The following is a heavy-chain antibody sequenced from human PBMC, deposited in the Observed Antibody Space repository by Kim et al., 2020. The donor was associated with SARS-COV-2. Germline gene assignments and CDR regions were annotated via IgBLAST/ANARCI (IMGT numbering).Heavy chain of an antibody. CDR1: GFTFSDYY. V-gene: IGHV3-11*06. CDR3: ARVARPATYYDILTGYLAPTVHAFDI. D-gene: IGHD3-9*01. Sequence: GGSLRLSCAASGFTFSDYYMSWIRQAPGKGLEWVSYISSSSSYTNYADSVKGRFTISRDNAKNSLYLQMNSLRAEDTAVYYCARVARPATYYDILTGYLAPTVHAFDIWGQGTMVTVSS. CDR2: ISSSSSYT. J-gene: IGHJ3*02.